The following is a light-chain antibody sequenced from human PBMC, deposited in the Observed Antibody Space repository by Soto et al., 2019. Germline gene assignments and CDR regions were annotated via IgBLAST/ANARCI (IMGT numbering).Light chain of an antibody. CDR1: QSISSW. CDR3: QQYNSYSVT. CDR2: KAS. Sequence: DIQMTQSPSTLSASVGDRVTITCRASQSISSWLAWYQQKPGKAPKLLIYKASSLESGVPSRFSGSGSGTEFPLTISSLQPDDFATYYCQQYNSYSVTFGQGTKLEIQ. V-gene: IGKV1-5*03. J-gene: IGKJ2*01.